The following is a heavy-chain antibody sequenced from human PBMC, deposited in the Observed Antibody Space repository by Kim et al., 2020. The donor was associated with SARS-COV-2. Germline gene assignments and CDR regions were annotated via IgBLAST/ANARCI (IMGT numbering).Heavy chain of an antibody. CDR1: GYTFTSYD. V-gene: IGHV1-8*01. D-gene: IGHD6-13*01. CDR2: MNPNSGNT. Sequence: ASVKVSCKASGYTFTSYDINWVRQATGQGLEWMGWMNPNSGNTGYAQKFQGRVTMTRNTSISTAYMELSSLRSEDTAVYYCARGVPYSSSWYTAYYYYGMDVWGQGTTVTVSS. J-gene: IGHJ6*02. CDR3: ARGVPYSSSWYTAYYYYGMDV.